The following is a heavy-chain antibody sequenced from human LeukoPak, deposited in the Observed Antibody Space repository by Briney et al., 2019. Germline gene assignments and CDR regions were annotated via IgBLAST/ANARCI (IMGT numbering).Heavy chain of an antibody. J-gene: IGHJ6*03. V-gene: IGHV3-74*01. CDR1: GFTVSSYW. CDR3: ARFPYYYYYYMDV. CDR2: ISSDGNNT. Sequence: GGSLRLSCAASGFTVSSYWMHWVRQAPGKGLVWVSRISSDGNNTSYADSVKGRFTISRDNAKNSLYLQMNSLRAEDTAVYYCARFPYYYYYYMDVWGKGTTVTISS.